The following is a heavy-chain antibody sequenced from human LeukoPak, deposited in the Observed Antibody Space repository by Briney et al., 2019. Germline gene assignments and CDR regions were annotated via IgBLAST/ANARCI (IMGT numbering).Heavy chain of an antibody. V-gene: IGHV5-10-1*01. D-gene: IGHD1-26*01. CDR2: IDPSDSYT. CDR1: GXSFTSYW. Sequence: PGESLKISFKGSGXSFTSYWISWVRQMPGKGLEWMGRIDPSDSYTNYSPSFQGHVTISADKSISTAYLQWSSLKASDSAMYYCARHTGWDLDYFDYWGQGTLVTVSS. J-gene: IGHJ4*02. CDR3: ARHTGWDLDYFDY.